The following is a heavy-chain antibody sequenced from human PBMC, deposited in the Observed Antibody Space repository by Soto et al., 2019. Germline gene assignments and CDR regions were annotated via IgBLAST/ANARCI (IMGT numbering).Heavy chain of an antibody. CDR2: ITDNGGST. J-gene: IGHJ4*01. V-gene: IGHV3-23*01. CDR1: GFTFSRDG. CDR3: AKERATTTAFDY. D-gene: IGHD4-17*01. Sequence: EVQLLESGGGLVQAGGSLRLSCAASGFTFSRDGMSWVRQAPGKGLEWVSLITDNGGSTYYADSVKGRFTISRDNTKNTLFLQMNSLRAEDTAVYYCAKERATTTAFDYWGHGALVTVSA.